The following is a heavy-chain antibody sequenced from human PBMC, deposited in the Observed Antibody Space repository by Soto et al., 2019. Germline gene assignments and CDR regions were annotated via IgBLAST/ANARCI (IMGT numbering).Heavy chain of an antibody. CDR2: INPNSGGT. CDR1: GYTFTGYY. D-gene: IGHD2-2*01. V-gene: IGHV1-2*02. J-gene: IGHJ4*02. CDR3: AKSLDVVVPAGLAY. Sequence: ASLKVSCKASGYTFTGYYMHWVRQAPGQGLEWMGWINPNSGGTNYAQKFQGRVTMTRDTSISTAYMELSRLRSDDTAVYYCAKSLDVVVPAGLAYWGQGTLVTVSS.